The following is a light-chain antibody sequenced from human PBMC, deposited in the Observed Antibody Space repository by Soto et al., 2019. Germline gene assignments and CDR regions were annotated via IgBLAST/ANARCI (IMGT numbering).Light chain of an antibody. J-gene: IGKJ1*01. V-gene: IGKV3-15*01. CDR2: GAS. CDR3: QQYSIWRT. CDR1: ESVSTN. Sequence: EIELTQSQGTQSLAPGERVTLSCRASESVSTNLAWYQQKAGQAPRLLIYGASTRATGIPARFSGSGSGTEFTLTISGLQSEDFAVYYCQQYSIWRTFGQGTKVDI.